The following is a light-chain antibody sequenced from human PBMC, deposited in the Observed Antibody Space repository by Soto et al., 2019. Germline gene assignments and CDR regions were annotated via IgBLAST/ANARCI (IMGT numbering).Light chain of an antibody. CDR2: GAS. J-gene: IGKJ3*01. CDR3: QQYNNWPFT. Sequence: EIGMTQSPPTLSVSQGERPTFSSRASRIISRNLAWYQQNPGQAPRLLIYGASTRATGIPATFSGSGSGTEFTLTISSLQSEDFAVYYCQQYNNWPFTFGPGTKVDIK. CDR1: RIISRN. V-gene: IGKV3-15*01.